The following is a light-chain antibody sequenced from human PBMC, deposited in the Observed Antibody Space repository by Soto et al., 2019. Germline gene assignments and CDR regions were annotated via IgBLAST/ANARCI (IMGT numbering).Light chain of an antibody. CDR3: AAWDDSLSVL. CDR2: RNT. CDR1: SPNIGSNY. Sequence: QSVLPQPPSASGTPGQRVTISCSGSSPNIGSNYVYWYQQLPGTAPKLLIYRNTQRPSGVTERFAGSKSGTSASLAISGLRSEDEAEYYCAAWDDSLSVLFGGGTKLTV. V-gene: IGLV1-47*01. J-gene: IGLJ2*01.